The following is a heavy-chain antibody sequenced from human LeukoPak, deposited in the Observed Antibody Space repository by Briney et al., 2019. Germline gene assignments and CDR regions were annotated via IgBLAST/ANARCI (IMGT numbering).Heavy chain of an antibody. Sequence: TTSGTLSLTCAVFGGSISSNNWWSWVRQPPGKGLEWIGEIFHSGSTNYNPSLKSRVTISVDTSTKQFFLRLTSVTAADTAVYYCACHAVRYSAYDREEDAFDIWGQGTMVTVSS. D-gene: IGHD5-12*01. CDR2: IFHSGST. CDR3: ACHAVRYSAYDREEDAFDI. J-gene: IGHJ3*02. V-gene: IGHV4-4*02. CDR1: GGSISSNNW.